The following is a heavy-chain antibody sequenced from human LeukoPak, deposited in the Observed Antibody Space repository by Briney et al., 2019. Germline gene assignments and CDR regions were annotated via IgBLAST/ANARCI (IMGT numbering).Heavy chain of an antibody. V-gene: IGHV1-18*01. D-gene: IGHD1-1*01. CDR2: ISAYTGNT. J-gene: IGHJ4*02. Sequence: ASVKVSCKASGYTFENNGISWVRQAPGQGLEWMGWISAYTGNTNYAQNFQGRVTMTEDTSASTASMELRNLRSDDTAVYYCARAGNAWNAYHDFWGQGTLVTVSS. CDR1: GYTFENNG. CDR3: ARAGNAWNAYHDF.